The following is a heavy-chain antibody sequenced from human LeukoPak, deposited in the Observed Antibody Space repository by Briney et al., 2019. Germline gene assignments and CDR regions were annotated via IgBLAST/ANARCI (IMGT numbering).Heavy chain of an antibody. V-gene: IGHV3-7*03. J-gene: IGHJ4*02. Sequence: PGGSLRLSCAASGFSFSSYWMSWVRQAPGKGLEWVANIKQDGSEKYYVDSVKGRFTISRDNAKNSLYLQMNSLRAEDTAVYYCAVGYSSTWYHFEYWGQGTPVTVSS. CDR1: GFSFSSYW. CDR2: IKQDGSEK. D-gene: IGHD6-13*01. CDR3: AVGYSSTWYHFEY.